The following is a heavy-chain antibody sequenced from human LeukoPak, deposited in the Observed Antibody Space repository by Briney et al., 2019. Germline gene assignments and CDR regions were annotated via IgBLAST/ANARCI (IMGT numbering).Heavy chain of an antibody. J-gene: IGHJ4*02. CDR3: ARDSLGHSSSSY. CDR2: ISAYNGNT. Sequence: ASVKVSCKASGYTFTSYGISWVRQAPGQGLERMGWISAYNGNTNYAQKLQGRVTMTTDTSTNTAYMELRSLRSDDTAVYYCARDSLGHSSSSYWGQGTLVTVSS. CDR1: GYTFTSYG. V-gene: IGHV1-18*01. D-gene: IGHD6-6*01.